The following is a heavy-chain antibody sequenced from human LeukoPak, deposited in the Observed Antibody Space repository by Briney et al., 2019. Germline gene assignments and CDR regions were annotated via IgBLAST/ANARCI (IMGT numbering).Heavy chain of an antibody. CDR3: ARDGLLWFGISNWFDP. CDR2: INPSGGST. J-gene: IGHJ5*02. V-gene: IGHV1-46*01. CDR1: GYTFTSYY. D-gene: IGHD3-10*01. Sequence: ASVKVSCKASGYTFTSYYMHWVRQAPGQGLEWMGIINPSGGSTSYAQKFQGRVTMTRDTSMSTVYMELSSLRSEDTAVYYCARDGLLWFGISNWFDPWGQGTLVTVSS.